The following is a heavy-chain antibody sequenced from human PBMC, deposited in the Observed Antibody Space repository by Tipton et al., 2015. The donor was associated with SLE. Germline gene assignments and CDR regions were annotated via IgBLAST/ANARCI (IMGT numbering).Heavy chain of an antibody. V-gene: IGHV4-31*03. CDR1: GGSISSSSYY. CDR3: ARDKWGTTI. CDR2: IYYSGST. D-gene: IGHD3-16*01. J-gene: IGHJ3*02. Sequence: TLSLTCTVSGGSISSSSYYWGWIRQPPGKGLEWIGYIYYSGSTYYNPSLKSRVTISVDTSKNQFSLKLSSVTAADTAVYYCARDKWGTTIWGQGTMVTVSS.